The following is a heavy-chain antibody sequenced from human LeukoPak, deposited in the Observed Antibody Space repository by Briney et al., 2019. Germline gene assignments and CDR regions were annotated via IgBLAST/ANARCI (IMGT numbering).Heavy chain of an antibody. V-gene: IGHV4-59*12. CDR2: IYYSGST. CDR1: GGSISSYY. J-gene: IGHJ4*02. CDR3: ARGVIGYCSSTSCYSTYFDY. D-gene: IGHD2-2*02. Sequence: PSETLSLTCTVSGGSISSYYWSWIRQPPGKGLEWIGYIYYSGSTNYNPSLKSRVTISVDTSKNQFSLKLSSVTAADTAVYYCARGVIGYCSSTSCYSTYFDYWGQGTLVTVSS.